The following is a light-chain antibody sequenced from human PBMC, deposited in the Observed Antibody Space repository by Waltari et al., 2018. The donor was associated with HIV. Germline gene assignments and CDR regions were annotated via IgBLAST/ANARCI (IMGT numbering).Light chain of an antibody. Sequence: QSALTQPASVSGSPGQSITISCTGTSSDVGGYNYVSWYQQNPGKAPKLMIYDLSNRPPGVSNRFSGSKSGNTASLTISGLQAEDEADYYCSSYTSSSTLWVFGGGTKLTVL. CDR3: SSYTSSSTLWV. CDR1: SSDVGGYNY. V-gene: IGLV2-14*03. CDR2: DLS. J-gene: IGLJ3*02.